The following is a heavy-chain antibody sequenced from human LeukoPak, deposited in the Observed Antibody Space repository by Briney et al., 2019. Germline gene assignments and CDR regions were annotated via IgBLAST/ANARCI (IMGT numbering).Heavy chain of an antibody. CDR1: GFTFSSYA. V-gene: IGHV3-23*01. D-gene: IGHD3-3*01. CDR3: VKDGVRITIFGVVIPRGYFDY. J-gene: IGHJ4*02. CDR2: ISGSGGST. Sequence: GGSLRLSCAASGFTFSSYAMSWVRQAPGKGLEWVSAISGSGGSTYYADSVKGRFTISRDNSKNTLYLQMNSLRAEDTAVYYCVKDGVRITIFGVVIPRGYFDYWGQGTLVTVSS.